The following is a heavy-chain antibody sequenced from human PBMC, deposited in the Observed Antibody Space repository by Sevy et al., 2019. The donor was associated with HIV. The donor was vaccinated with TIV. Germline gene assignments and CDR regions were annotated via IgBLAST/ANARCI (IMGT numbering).Heavy chain of an antibody. D-gene: IGHD3-22*01. Sequence: GGSLRLSCAASGFTFNNYAMTWVRQAPGKGLEWVSAVSGGGDTTYYADSVKGRFTISRDNSKNTLYLQMNSLRAEDTAVHYCAKGGSTSGYYLNYFAYWGQGTLVTVSS. V-gene: IGHV3-23*01. J-gene: IGHJ4*02. CDR3: AKGGSTSGYYLNYFAY. CDR2: VSGGGDTT. CDR1: GFTFNNYA.